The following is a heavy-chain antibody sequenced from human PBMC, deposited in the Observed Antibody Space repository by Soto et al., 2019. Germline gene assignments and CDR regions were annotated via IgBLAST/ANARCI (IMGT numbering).Heavy chain of an antibody. Sequence: GGSLRLSCAASGFTFSSFWMSWGRQAPGKGLEWVANIKQDGNEKYFVDSVRGRFTISRDNAKNSLFLQMNSLRVEDTAVYFWANFCKYYDILTGRSDAFDIWGQGTMVTVSS. J-gene: IGHJ3*02. CDR3: ANFCKYYDILTGRSDAFDI. V-gene: IGHV3-7*01. CDR1: GFTFSSFW. CDR2: IKQDGNEK. D-gene: IGHD3-9*01.